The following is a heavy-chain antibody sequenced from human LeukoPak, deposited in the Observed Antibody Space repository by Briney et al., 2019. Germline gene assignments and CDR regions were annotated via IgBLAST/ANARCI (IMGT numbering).Heavy chain of an antibody. CDR1: GGSISSSSYY. V-gene: IGHV4-39*07. Sequence: SETLSLTCTVSGGSISSSSYYWGWIRQPPGKGLEWIGSIYYSGSTNYNPSLRSRVTISLDTSQNQFSLKLTSVTAADTAVYYCTRGLGGSASYPDAFDIWGRGTMVTVSS. D-gene: IGHD3-10*01. CDR2: IYYSGST. CDR3: TRGLGGSASYPDAFDI. J-gene: IGHJ3*02.